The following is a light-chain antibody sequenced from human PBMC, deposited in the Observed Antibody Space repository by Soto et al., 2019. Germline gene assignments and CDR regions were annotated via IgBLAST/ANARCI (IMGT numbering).Light chain of an antibody. Sequence: EIVLTHSQGTLSLSPCERATLSFRASQSVSSYLAWYQQKPGQAPRLLIYDASNRATGIPARFSGSGSGTDFTLTISSLEPEDFAVYYCQQRSNWPITFGQGTRLEN. CDR1: QSVSSY. CDR3: QQRSNWPIT. V-gene: IGKV3-11*01. CDR2: DAS. J-gene: IGKJ5*01.